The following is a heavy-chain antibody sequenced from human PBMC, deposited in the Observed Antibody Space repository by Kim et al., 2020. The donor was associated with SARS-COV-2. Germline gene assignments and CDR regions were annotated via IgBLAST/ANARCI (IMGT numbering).Heavy chain of an antibody. V-gene: IGHV4-39*01. Sequence: SETLSLTCTVSGGSISSSSYYWGWIRQPPGKGLEWIGSIYYSGSTYYNPSLKSRVTISVDTSKNQFSLKLSSVTAADTAVYYCARHQPGVDYWGQGTLVTVSS. D-gene: IGHD3-10*01. J-gene: IGHJ4*02. CDR2: IYYSGST. CDR3: ARHQPGVDY. CDR1: GGSISSSSYY.